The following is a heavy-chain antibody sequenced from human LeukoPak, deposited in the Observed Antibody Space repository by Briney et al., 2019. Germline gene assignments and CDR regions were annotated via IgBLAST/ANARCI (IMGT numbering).Heavy chain of an antibody. V-gene: IGHV1-8*03. J-gene: IGHJ6*03. D-gene: IGHD2-2*01. Sequence: GASVKVSCKASGYTFTSYDINWVRQATGQGLEWMGWMNPNSGNTGYAQKFQGRVTITRNTSISTAYMELSSLRSEDTAVYYCARGQTHPRIVPAAMGSYYYYYMDVWGKGTTVTVSS. CDR1: GYTFTSYD. CDR2: MNPNSGNT. CDR3: ARGQTHPRIVPAAMGSYYYYYMDV.